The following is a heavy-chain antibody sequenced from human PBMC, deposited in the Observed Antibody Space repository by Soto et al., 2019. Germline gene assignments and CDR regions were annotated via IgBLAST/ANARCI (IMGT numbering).Heavy chain of an antibody. CDR2: TYYSGST. D-gene: IGHD2-2*01. CDR1: GGSVSSGSYY. Sequence: QVQLQESGPGLVKPSETLSLTCTVSGGSVSSGSYYWNWIRQSPGKGLEWIGYTYYSGSTNFNHSVHSRPSISVDPSNNQFSLELSSVTPADTAVYYCARGGSSTSRLQRDAFDVWGQGTMVTVSS. CDR3: ARGGSSTSRLQRDAFDV. V-gene: IGHV4-61*01. J-gene: IGHJ3*01.